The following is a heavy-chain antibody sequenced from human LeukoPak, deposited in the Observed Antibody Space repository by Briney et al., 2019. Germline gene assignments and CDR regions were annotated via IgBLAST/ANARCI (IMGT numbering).Heavy chain of an antibody. Sequence: ASVKVSCKASGYTFTSYGISWVRQAPGQGLEWMGWISAYNGNTNYAQKLQGRVTMTTDTSTSTAYMELRSLRSDDTAVYYCASAPYYYGSGSTLRFDYWGQGTLVTVSS. J-gene: IGHJ4*02. CDR3: ASAPYYYGSGSTLRFDY. CDR1: GYTFTSYG. D-gene: IGHD3-10*01. V-gene: IGHV1-18*01. CDR2: ISAYNGNT.